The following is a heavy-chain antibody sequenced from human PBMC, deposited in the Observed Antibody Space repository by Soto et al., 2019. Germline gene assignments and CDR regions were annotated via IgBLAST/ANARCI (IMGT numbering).Heavy chain of an antibody. CDR1: GYIFTTYG. J-gene: IGHJ4*02. D-gene: IGHD3-10*01. V-gene: IGHV1-18*01. Sequence: QVHLVQSGAEAKKPGASVKVSCKGSGYIFTTYGITWVRQAPGQGLEWMGWISAHNGNTNYAQKLQGRVTVTRDTSTSTAYMELRNLRSDDTAVYYCARGRYGEYWGQGALVTVSS. CDR3: ARGRYGEY. CDR2: ISAHNGNT.